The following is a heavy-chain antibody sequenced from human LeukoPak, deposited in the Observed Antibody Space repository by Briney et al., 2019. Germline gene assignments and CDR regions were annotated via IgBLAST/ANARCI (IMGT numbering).Heavy chain of an antibody. Sequence: SETLYLTCAVYGGSFSGYYWSWVRQPPGKGLEWIGEINHSGSTNYNPSLTSRVTISVATSKNQFSLKLSSVTAADTAVYYCARIRYFDWLSRFDDAFDIWGQGTMVTVSS. J-gene: IGHJ3*02. D-gene: IGHD3-9*01. CDR1: GGSFSGYY. V-gene: IGHV4-34*01. CDR2: INHSGST. CDR3: ARIRYFDWLSRFDDAFDI.